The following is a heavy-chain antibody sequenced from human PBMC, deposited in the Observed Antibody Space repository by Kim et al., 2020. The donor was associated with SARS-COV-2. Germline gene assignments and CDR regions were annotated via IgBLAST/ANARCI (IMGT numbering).Heavy chain of an antibody. J-gene: IGHJ2*01. V-gene: IGHV4-39*01. CDR3: AGKSSGWDWYFDL. CDR1: GGSISSSSYY. CDR2: IYYSGST. D-gene: IGHD6-19*01. Sequence: SETLSLTCTVSGGSISSSSYYWGWIRQPPGKGLEWIGSIYYSGSTYYNPSLKSRVTISVDTSKNQFSLKLSSVTAADTAVYYCAGKSSGWDWYFDLWGRGTLVTVSS.